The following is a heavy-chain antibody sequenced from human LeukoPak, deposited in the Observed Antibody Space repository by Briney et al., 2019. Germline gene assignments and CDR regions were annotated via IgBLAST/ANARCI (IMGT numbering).Heavy chain of an antibody. CDR2: IYHSGTT. J-gene: IGHJ4*02. D-gene: IGHD6-19*01. CDR1: GGSISSGNW. Sequence: PSGTLSLTFAVSGGSISSGNWWSWVRQPPEKGLEWIGEIYHSGTTNYNPSLKSRVTISVDKSKNQLSLKLSSVTAADTAVYYCARHIGVAGTRGFDYWGQGTLVTVSS. CDR3: ARHIGVAGTRGFDY. V-gene: IGHV4-4*02.